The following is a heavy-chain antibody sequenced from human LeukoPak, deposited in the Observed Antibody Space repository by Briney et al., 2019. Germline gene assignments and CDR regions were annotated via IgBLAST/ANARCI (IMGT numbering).Heavy chain of an antibody. CDR2: IHYSGST. V-gene: IGHV4-39*07. CDR1: GDSISSNTYY. CDR3: ARLMRYCRGGSCYSTFYFDR. Sequence: PSETLSLTCTVSGDSISSNTYYWGWIRQPPGEGLEWIANIHYSGSTYHNPSLRSRVTMSVDTSKNQSSLKLNSVNAADTAMYYCARLMRYCRGGSCYSTFYFDRWGQGTLVTVSS. D-gene: IGHD2-15*01. J-gene: IGHJ4*02.